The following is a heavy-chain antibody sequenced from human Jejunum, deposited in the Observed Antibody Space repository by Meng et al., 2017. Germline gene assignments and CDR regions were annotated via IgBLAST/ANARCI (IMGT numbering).Heavy chain of an antibody. CDR3: AKSMGNYCGAGSCFVDS. CDR1: GFTFSNYA. J-gene: IGHJ4*02. V-gene: IGHV3-23*01. CDR2: ISGSGGGT. D-gene: IGHD2-15*01. Sequence: GESLKISCAASGFTFSNYAMSWVRQAPGKGLEWVSAISGSGGGTYYADSVKGRFTISRDNSKNTLYLQMNSLKAEDTAVYYCAKSMGNYCGAGSCFVDSWGQGALVTVSS.